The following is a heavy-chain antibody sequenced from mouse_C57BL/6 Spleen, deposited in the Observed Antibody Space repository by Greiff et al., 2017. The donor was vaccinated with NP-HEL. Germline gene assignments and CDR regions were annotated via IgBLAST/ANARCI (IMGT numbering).Heavy chain of an antibody. CDR3: ARLDYAMDY. V-gene: IGHV1-4*01. Sequence: VQGVESGAELARPGASVKMSCKASGYTFTSYTMHWVKQRPGQGLEWIGYINPSSGYTKYNQKFKDKATLTADKSSSTAYMQLSSLTSEDSAVYYCARLDYAMDYWGQGTSVTVSS. CDR2: INPSSGYT. J-gene: IGHJ4*01. CDR1: GYTFTSYT.